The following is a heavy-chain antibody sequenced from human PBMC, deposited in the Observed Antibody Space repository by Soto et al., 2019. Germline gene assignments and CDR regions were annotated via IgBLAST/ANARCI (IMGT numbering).Heavy chain of an antibody. Sequence: ASVKVSCKASGYTFTGYYMHGVRQAPGQGLEWMGWINPNSGGTNYAQKFQGRVTMTRDTSISTAYMELSRLRSDATAVYYCARVRGYCTNGVCQDYYYGMDVWGQGTTVTVSS. D-gene: IGHD2-8*01. CDR2: INPNSGGT. J-gene: IGHJ6*02. CDR3: ARVRGYCTNGVCQDYYYGMDV. CDR1: GYTFTGYY. V-gene: IGHV1-2*02.